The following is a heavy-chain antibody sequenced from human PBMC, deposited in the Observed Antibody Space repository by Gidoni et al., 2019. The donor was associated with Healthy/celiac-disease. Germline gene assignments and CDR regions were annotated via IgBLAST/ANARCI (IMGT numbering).Heavy chain of an antibody. CDR1: GGSISSGGYY. V-gene: IGHV4-31*03. D-gene: IGHD3-10*01. CDR2: IYYSGST. CDR3: ARGGSGSGNWFDP. J-gene: IGHJ5*02. Sequence: QVQLQESGPGLVKPSQTLSLTCTVSGGSISSGGYYWSWIRQPPGKGLEWIGYIYYSGSTYYNPSLKSRVTISVDTSKNQFSLKLSSVTAADTAVYYCARGGSGSGNWFDPWGQGTLVTVSS.